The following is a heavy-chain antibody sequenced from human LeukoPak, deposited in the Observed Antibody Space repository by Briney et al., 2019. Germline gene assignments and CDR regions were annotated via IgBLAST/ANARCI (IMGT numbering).Heavy chain of an antibody. Sequence: SETLSLTCTVSGGSISSGDYYWSWIRQPPGKGLEWIGYIYHSGSTHFNPSLKSRVTISVDTSKNQFSLKLSSVTAADTAVYFCARGPDSSGYYYFDYWGQGTLVTVSS. CDR2: IYHSGST. V-gene: IGHV4-30-4*01. D-gene: IGHD3-22*01. J-gene: IGHJ4*02. CDR1: GGSISSGDYY. CDR3: ARGPDSSGYYYFDY.